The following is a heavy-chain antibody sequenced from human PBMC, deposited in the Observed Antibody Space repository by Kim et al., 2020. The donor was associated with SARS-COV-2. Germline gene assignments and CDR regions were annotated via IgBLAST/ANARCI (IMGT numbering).Heavy chain of an antibody. CDR3: AGDGGDYGGNWFDP. CDR2: INPSGGST. Sequence: ASVKVSCKASGYTFTSYYMHWVRQAPGQGLDGMGIINPSGGSTSYAQKFHGRVTMTRDTSTSTVYIELSSLRSEDTAVYYCAGDGGDYGGNWFDPWGQGTLVNVSS. J-gene: IGHJ5*02. CDR1: GYTFTSYY. V-gene: IGHV1-46*01. D-gene: IGHD4-17*01.